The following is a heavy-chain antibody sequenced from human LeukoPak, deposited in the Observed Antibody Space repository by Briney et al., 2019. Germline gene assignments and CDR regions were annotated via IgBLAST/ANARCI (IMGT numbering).Heavy chain of an antibody. J-gene: IGHJ2*01. Sequence: SETLSLTCTVSGGSISSYYGSWIRQPPGKGLEWIGYIYYSGSTKYNPSLKSRVTISVDTSKNQFSLKLSSVTAADTAVYYCARDPTARYFDLWGRGTLVTVSS. CDR3: ARDPTARYFDL. CDR2: IYYSGST. V-gene: IGHV4-59*01. CDR1: GGSISSYY.